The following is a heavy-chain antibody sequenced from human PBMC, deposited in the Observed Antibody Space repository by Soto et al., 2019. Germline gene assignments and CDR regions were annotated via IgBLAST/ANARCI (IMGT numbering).Heavy chain of an antibody. D-gene: IGHD3-3*01. CDR1: GYPVTAYY. CDR3: ARGGGVGVAGSAAFDM. J-gene: IGHJ3*02. V-gene: IGHV1-2*02. Sequence: QLHLVQSGAVVKKPGASVTVSCSASGYPVTAYYMHWVRQAPGRGLEWMGGINPATGAAKYTQAFRGRVTMTRDTPTSSLFMELSSLTSEDPAVFYCARGGGVGVAGSAAFDMWGQGTLVTVSS. CDR2: INPATGAA.